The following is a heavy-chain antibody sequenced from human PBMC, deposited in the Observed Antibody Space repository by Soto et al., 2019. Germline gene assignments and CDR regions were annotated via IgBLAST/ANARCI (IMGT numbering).Heavy chain of an antibody. Sequence: QLQPQESGPGLVKPSETLSLTCTVSGGSISSGVYYWGWIRQPPGKGLEWVGSMHYSGSTYYNPSLKSRVTMSIDTSKNQFSLNLGSVTAADTAVYFCARLAYSVCDCHKEEFLHWGQGALVTVSS. CDR1: GGSISSGVYY. CDR3: ARLAYSVCDCHKEEFLH. D-gene: IGHD2-21*02. V-gene: IGHV4-39*01. CDR2: MHYSGST. J-gene: IGHJ1*01.